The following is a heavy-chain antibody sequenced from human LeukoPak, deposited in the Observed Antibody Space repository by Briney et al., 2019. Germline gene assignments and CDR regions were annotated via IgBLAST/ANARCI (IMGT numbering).Heavy chain of an antibody. J-gene: IGHJ4*02. V-gene: IGHV4-39*02. D-gene: IGHD5-18*01. Sequence: SETLSLTCTVSGGSISSSAYYWGWIRQPPGKGLEWVGSIYYGGSTYYSPSLKSRVAISVDPSKNYFSLNLRSVTAADAGVYYCASNRGYTYGFDAWGQGALVTVSS. CDR1: GGSISSSAYY. CDR3: ASNRGYTYGFDA. CDR2: IYYGGST.